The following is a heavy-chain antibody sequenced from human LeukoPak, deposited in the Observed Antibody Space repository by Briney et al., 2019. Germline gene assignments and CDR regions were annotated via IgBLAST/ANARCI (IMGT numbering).Heavy chain of an antibody. Sequence: GGSLRLSCVASGSTFSSYWMHRVRQAPGKGLVWVSRINSDGTYTTYADSVKGRFTISRDNAKNTLYLQMNSLRAEDTAVYYCAGGNYYDMDVWGKGTTVTVSS. CDR1: GSTFSSYW. J-gene: IGHJ6*04. CDR3: AGGNYYDMDV. CDR2: INSDGTYT. V-gene: IGHV3-74*01.